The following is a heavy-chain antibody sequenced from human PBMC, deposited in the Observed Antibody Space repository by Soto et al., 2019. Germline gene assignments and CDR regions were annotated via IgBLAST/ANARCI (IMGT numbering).Heavy chain of an antibody. J-gene: IGHJ5*02. V-gene: IGHV1-3*04. CDR3: TREDYSLLTGDYIRWNWIEP. Sequence: GASVKVSCKASGYIFSSYIIHWVRQAPGQGLEWMGWISTVNGNTSYSQKFQGRITITRDTSASTAFLELSSLRSEDTAMYFCTREDYSLLTGDYIRWNWIEPW. CDR1: GYIFSSYI. CDR2: ISTVNGNT. D-gene: IGHD3-9*01.